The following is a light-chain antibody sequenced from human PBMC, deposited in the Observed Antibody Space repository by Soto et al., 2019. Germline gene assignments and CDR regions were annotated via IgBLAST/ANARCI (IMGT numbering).Light chain of an antibody. Sequence: QSVLTQPPSASGTPGQRVSISCSGSRSNIGRNYVYWYQQLPGTAPKLLIQRNNERPSGVPDRFSGSKSGTSVSLAISGLRSEDEADYYCHSYDSSLSGSVFGGGTKLTVL. J-gene: IGLJ3*02. CDR2: RNN. CDR3: HSYDSSLSGSV. CDR1: RSNIGRNY. V-gene: IGLV1-47*01.